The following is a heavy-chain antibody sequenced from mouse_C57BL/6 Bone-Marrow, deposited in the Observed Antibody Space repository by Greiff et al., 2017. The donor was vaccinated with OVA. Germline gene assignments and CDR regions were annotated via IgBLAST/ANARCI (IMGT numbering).Heavy chain of an antibody. CDR2: IRSKSNNYAT. Sequence: EVKLVESGGGLVQPKGSLKLSCAASGFSFNTYAMNWVRQAPGKGLEWVARIRSKSNNYATYYADSVKDRFTISRDDSESMLYLQMNNLNTEDTAMYYGVRQESKGHYWYIDVWGTGTTVTVSS. J-gene: IGHJ1*03. CDR1: GFSFNTYA. CDR3: VRQESKGHYWYIDV. V-gene: IGHV10-1*01. D-gene: IGHD3-3*01.